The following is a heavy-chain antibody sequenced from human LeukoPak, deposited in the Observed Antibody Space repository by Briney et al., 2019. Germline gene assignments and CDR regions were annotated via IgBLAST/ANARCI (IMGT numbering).Heavy chain of an antibody. Sequence: ASVKVSCKASGYTFTGYYMHWVRQAPGQGLEWMGWINPNSGGTNYAQKFQGRVTMTRDTSISTAYVELSRLRSDDTAVYYCARDIVVVPAADYYYGMDVWAKGPRSPSP. CDR2: INPNSGGT. CDR3: ARDIVVVPAADYYYGMDV. D-gene: IGHD2-2*01. J-gene: IGHJ6*02. V-gene: IGHV1-2*02. CDR1: GYTFTGYY.